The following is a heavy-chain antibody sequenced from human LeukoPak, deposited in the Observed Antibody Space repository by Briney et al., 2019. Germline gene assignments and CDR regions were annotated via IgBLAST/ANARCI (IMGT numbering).Heavy chain of an antibody. CDR2: IYCSGST. Sequence: PSETLSLTCTVSGGSISSYYWSWIRQPPGKGLEWIGYIYCSGSTNYNPSLKSRVTISVDTSKNQFSLKLSSVTAADTAVYYCARDGYSSGWLYFDYWGQGTLVTVSS. CDR3: ARDGYSSGWLYFDY. CDR1: GGSISSYY. V-gene: IGHV4-59*12. D-gene: IGHD6-19*01. J-gene: IGHJ4*02.